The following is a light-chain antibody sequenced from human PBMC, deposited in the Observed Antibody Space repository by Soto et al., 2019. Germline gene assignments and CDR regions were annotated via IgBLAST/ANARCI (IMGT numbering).Light chain of an antibody. V-gene: IGLV2-11*01. CDR2: DVS. CDR1: SSDVGGYNY. J-gene: IGLJ1*01. CDR3: CSYAGSYTKV. Sequence: QSALTQPRSVSGSPGQSVTISCTGTSSDVGGYNYASWYQQHPGKAPKLMIYDVSKRPSGVPDRFSGSKSGNTASLTISGLQAEDEADYYCCSYAGSYTKVFGTGTRSPS.